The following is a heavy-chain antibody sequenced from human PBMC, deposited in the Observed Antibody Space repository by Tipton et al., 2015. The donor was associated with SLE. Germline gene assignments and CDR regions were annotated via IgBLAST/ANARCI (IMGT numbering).Heavy chain of an antibody. J-gene: IGHJ4*02. CDR1: GGSISSGDYY. V-gene: IGHV4-39*07. Sequence: LRLSCTVSGGSISSGDYYWSWIRQPPGKGLEWIGEINHSGSTNYNPSLKSRVTISVDTSKNQFSLKLSSVTAADTAVYYCATSLGGSWYYFDYWGQGTLVTVSS. D-gene: IGHD6-13*01. CDR2: INHSGST. CDR3: ATSLGGSWYYFDY.